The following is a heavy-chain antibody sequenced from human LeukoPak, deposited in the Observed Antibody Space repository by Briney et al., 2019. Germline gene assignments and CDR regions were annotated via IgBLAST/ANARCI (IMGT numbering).Heavy chain of an antibody. CDR2: INAGNGNT. J-gene: IGHJ6*03. V-gene: IGHV1-3*01. CDR1: GYTFTSYA. D-gene: IGHD3-3*01. Sequence: ASVKVSCKASGYTFTSYAMHWVRQAPGQRLEWMGWINAGNGNTKYSQKFQGRVTITRDTSASTAYMELSSLRSEDTAVYYCARVYIERFLEWLGKSPRDYYYMDVWGKGTTVTVSS. CDR3: ARVYIERFLEWLGKSPRDYYYMDV.